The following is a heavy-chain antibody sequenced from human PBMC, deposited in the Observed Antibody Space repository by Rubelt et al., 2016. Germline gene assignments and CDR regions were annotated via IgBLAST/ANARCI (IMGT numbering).Heavy chain of an antibody. J-gene: IGHJ3*02. CDR1: GFTFSSYG. Sequence: QVQLVESGGGVVQPGRSLRLSCAASGFTFSSYGMHWVRQAPGKGLEWVAVIWYDGSNNYYADSVKGRFTISRDNSKNTLYLQMNSLRAEDTAVYYCAKLEDTAMPDDAFDIWGQGTMVTVSS. D-gene: IGHD5-18*01. CDR3: AKLEDTAMPDDAFDI. V-gene: IGHV3-33*06. CDR2: IWYDGSNN.